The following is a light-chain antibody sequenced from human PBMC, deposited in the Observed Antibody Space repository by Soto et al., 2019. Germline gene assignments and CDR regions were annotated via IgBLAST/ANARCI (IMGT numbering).Light chain of an antibody. V-gene: IGKV3-20*01. CDR1: QSVSSY. J-gene: IGKJ2*01. Sequence: EFVLTQSPATLSLSPGERATLSCRASQSVSSYLAWYQQKPGQAPRLLIYGASSRATGIPDRFSGSGSGTDFTLTISRLEPEDFAVYYCQQYDTSIWAYTFGQGTKLEIK. CDR3: QQYDTSIWAYT. CDR2: GAS.